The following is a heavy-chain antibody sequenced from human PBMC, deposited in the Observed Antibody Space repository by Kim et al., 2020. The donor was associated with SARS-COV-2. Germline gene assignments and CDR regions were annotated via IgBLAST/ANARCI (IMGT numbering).Heavy chain of an antibody. CDR3: TREDY. CDR1: GYTFTGYY. Sequence: ASVKVSCKASGYTFTGYYLHWVRQAPGQGLEWMGWINCDNCGTTYAQKFQGRVTLTRDTSISTAYMELNTLRSDDTALYFCTREDYWGQGTQVTVSS. CDR2: INCDNCGT. J-gene: IGHJ4*02. V-gene: IGHV1-2*02.